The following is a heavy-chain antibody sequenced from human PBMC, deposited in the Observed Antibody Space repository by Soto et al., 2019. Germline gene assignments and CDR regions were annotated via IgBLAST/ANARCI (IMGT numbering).Heavy chain of an antibody. CDR1: RGSFSGFY. J-gene: IGHJ6*02. CDR3: ARGRGYVYGSNFYGLDV. V-gene: IGHV4-34*01. CDR2: INHSGTT. D-gene: IGHD6-25*01. Sequence: SETLSLSCGVYRGSFSGFYWSWVRQTPGGGLEWIGEINHSGTTNYNPSFQNRVTISVDKSTNNFSLKMTSVTAADAAVYYCARGRGYVYGSNFYGLDVWGQGTTVTVSS.